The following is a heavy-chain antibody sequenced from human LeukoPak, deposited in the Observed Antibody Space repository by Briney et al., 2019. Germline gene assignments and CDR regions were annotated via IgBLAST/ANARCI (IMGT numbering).Heavy chain of an antibody. Sequence: ASVKVSCKAAGYTFTSYAMHWVRQAPGQRLEWMGWINACNGNTKYSQKFQGRVTITRDTSASTAYMELISLRSEDTAVFYCASGLRVGSAFVILGRGAMVAVSS. J-gene: IGHJ3*02. V-gene: IGHV1-3*01. CDR2: INACNGNT. CDR3: ASGLRVGSAFVI. CDR1: GYTFTSYA. D-gene: IGHD3-10*01.